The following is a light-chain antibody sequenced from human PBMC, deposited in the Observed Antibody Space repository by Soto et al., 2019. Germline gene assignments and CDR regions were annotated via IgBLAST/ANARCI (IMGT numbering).Light chain of an antibody. J-gene: IGKJ1*01. V-gene: IGKV3-11*01. CDR1: QSISSY. CDR3: QQRSNWPPWT. CDR2: DAS. Sequence: EIVLTQSPATLSLSPGERATLSCWASQSISSYLAWYQQKPGQAPRLLIYDASNRATGVPARFSGSGSGTDFTLTISSLEPEDFAVYYCQQRSNWPPWTFGQGTKVDIK.